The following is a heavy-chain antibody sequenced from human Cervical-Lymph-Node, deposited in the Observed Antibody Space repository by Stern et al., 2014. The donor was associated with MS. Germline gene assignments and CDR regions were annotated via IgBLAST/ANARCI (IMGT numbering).Heavy chain of an antibody. CDR1: GFTFSSYW. CDR3: TRGLPANSHVSDY. J-gene: IGHJ4*02. Sequence: EMQLVESGGGLVQPGGSLRLSCAVSGFTFSSYWMHWVRQAPGEGLVWVARINDDGSSTAYAASVSGRFTISRDNAKKTLFLQMSSLRAEDTAMYYCTRGLPANSHVSDYWGQGTLVIVSS. D-gene: IGHD4/OR15-4a*01. CDR2: INDDGSST. V-gene: IGHV3-74*03.